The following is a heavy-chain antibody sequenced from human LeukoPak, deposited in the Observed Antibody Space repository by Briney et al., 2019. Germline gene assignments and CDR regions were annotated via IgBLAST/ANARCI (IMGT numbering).Heavy chain of an antibody. CDR1: GFTFSSYS. CDR2: ISSSSSTI. V-gene: IGHV3-48*01. Sequence: PGGSLRLSCAASGFTFSSYSMNWVRQAPGKGLEWVSYISSSSSTIYYADSVKGRFTISRDNAKNSLYLQMNSLRAEDTAVYYCARTGYCSSTSCSANGWFDPWGQGTLATVPS. J-gene: IGHJ5*02. D-gene: IGHD2-2*01. CDR3: ARTGYCSSTSCSANGWFDP.